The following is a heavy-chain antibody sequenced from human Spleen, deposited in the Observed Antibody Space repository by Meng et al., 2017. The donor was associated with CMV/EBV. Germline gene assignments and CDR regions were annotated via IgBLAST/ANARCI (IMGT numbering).Heavy chain of an antibody. D-gene: IGHD2-2*01. CDR3: ARVDCITTNCRYLPYYYYTMDV. Sequence: SETLSLTCAVYGGSFSGYYWSWIRRPPGKGLEWLGEVHHTGSATYNPSLKSRVTMSVDTSENQFSLKLTSVTAADTAVYYCARVDCITTNCRYLPYYYYTMDVWGQGTTVTVSS. CDR1: GGSFSGYY. J-gene: IGHJ6*02. CDR2: VHHTGSA. V-gene: IGHV4-34*01.